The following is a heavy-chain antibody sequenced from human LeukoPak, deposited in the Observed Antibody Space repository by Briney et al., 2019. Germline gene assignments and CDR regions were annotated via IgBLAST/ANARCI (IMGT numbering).Heavy chain of an antibody. D-gene: IGHD4-17*01. CDR3: ARFFYGDYYFDY. J-gene: IGHJ4*02. CDR1: GGSISSGGYY. Sequence: SETLSLTCTVSGGSISSGGYYWSWIRQPPGKGLEWIGRIYASGSTNYNPSLNSRVTMSVDTSKNQFSLKLSSVTAADTAVYYCARFFYGDYYFDYWGQGTLVTVSS. V-gene: IGHV4-61*02. CDR2: IYASGST.